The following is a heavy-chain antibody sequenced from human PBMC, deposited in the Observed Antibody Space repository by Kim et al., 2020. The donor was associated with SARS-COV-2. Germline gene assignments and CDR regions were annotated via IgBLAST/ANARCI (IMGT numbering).Heavy chain of an antibody. J-gene: IGHJ6*02. CDR2: ISAYNGNT. CDR1: GYTFTSYG. CDR3: ARGGRHYDILTGYYTEDYYYYGMDV. V-gene: IGHV1-18*01. Sequence: ASVKVSCKASGYTFTSYGISWVRQAPGQGLEWMGWISAYNGNTNYAQKLQGRVTMTTDTSTSTAYMELRSLRSDDTAVYYCARGGRHYDILTGYYTEDYYYYGMDVWGQGTTVTVSS. D-gene: IGHD3-9*01.